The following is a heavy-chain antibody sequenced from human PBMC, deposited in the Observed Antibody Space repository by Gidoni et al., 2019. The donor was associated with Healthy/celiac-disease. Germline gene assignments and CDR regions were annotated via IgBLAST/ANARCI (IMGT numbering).Heavy chain of an antibody. D-gene: IGHD6-13*01. V-gene: IGHV3-33*01. CDR2: IWYDGSNK. CDR1: GFTFSSYG. CDR3: ASIYSSSQDY. Sequence: QVQLVESGGGLVQPGRSLRLSCAASGFTFSSYGMHWVRQAPGKGLEWVAVIWYDGSNKYYADSVKGRFTISRDNSKNTLYLQMNSLRAEDTAVYYCASIYSSSQDYWGQGTLVTVSS. J-gene: IGHJ4*02.